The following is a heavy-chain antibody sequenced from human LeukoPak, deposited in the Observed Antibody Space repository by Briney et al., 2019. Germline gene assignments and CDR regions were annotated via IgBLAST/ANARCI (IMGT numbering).Heavy chain of an antibody. CDR2: IIPILGIA. CDR1: GYTFTSYG. V-gene: IGHV1-69*04. CDR3: ARTPYYYDFWSANNIGLDY. Sequence: SVKVSCKASGYTFTSYGISWVRQAPGQGLEWMGRIIPILGIANYAQKFQGRVTITADESTSTAYMELSSLRSEDTAVYYCARTPYYYDFWSANNIGLDYWGQGTLVTVSS. J-gene: IGHJ4*02. D-gene: IGHD3-3*01.